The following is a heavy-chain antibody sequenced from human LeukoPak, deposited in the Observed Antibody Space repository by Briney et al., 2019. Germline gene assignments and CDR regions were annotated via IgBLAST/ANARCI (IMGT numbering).Heavy chain of an antibody. CDR3: SRESGPFCPFGY. CDR1: GGSISGTNW. CDR2: ISLAGQT. Sequence: PSQTLSLTCGVSGGSISGTNWWSWVRQPPGQGLEWIGEISLAGQTNYNPSLNGRVTMSLDKSSNQLSLHLTSVTAADTATYYCSRESGPFCPFGYWGQGTLVIVSS. J-gene: IGHJ4*02. D-gene: IGHD1-26*01. V-gene: IGHV4/OR15-8*02.